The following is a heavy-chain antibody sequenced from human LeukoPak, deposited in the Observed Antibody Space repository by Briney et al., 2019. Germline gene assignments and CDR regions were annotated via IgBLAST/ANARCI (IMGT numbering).Heavy chain of an antibody. Sequence: SVKVSCKSSGDTPHSHATSWVRQAPGQGLEWMGRIIPAFGTANYAQKFQGRVTITADRSTRTAYMEMSSLRSEDTAVYYCARDYNWNFANSSPFAYWGQGTLVTVSS. CDR3: ARDYNWNFANSSPFAY. CDR1: GDTPHSHA. D-gene: IGHD1-7*01. CDR2: IIPAFGTA. V-gene: IGHV1-69*06. J-gene: IGHJ4*02.